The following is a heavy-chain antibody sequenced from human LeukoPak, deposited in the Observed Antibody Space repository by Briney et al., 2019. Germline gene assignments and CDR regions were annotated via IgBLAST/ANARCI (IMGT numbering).Heavy chain of an antibody. D-gene: IGHD6-13*01. CDR2: IIPIFGTA. CDR1: GGTFSSYA. Sequence: SVKVSCKASGGTFSSYAISWVRQAPGQGLEWMGGIIPIFGTANYAQKFQGRVTITADESTSTAYMELSSLRSEDTAVYYCARTKQLVPNYYYYMDVWAKGTRVTVSS. CDR3: ARTKQLVPNYYYYMDV. V-gene: IGHV1-69*13. J-gene: IGHJ6*03.